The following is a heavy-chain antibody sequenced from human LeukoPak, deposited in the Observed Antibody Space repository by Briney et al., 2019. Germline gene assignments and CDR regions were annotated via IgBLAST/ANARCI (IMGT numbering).Heavy chain of an antibody. V-gene: IGHV1-69*05. Sequence: SVKVSCKASGGTFSNYAISWVRQAPGQGLEWMGGIILIFGTPNYAQKLQGRVTMNTDTSTSPAYMELRSLRSDGTAVYYRARGPGYYDILTPDYWGQGTLVTVSS. CDR3: ARGPGYYDILTPDY. CDR1: GGTFSNYA. D-gene: IGHD3-9*01. CDR2: IILIFGTP. J-gene: IGHJ4*02.